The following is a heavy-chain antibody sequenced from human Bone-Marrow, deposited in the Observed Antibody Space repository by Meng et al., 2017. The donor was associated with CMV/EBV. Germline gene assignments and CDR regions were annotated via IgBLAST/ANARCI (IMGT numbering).Heavy chain of an antibody. Sequence: QVPQWQSGAGMKKPGASVKVSCTTSGFTFSDYYIRWVRQAPGQGLEWMGWVNSNNDATNYARKFQGRVSMTRDTSISTAHMELSRLMSDDTAVYYCVRSSGWSLFDYWGQGTLVTVSS. D-gene: IGHD6-19*01. CDR3: VRSSGWSLFDY. J-gene: IGHJ4*02. CDR2: VNSNNDAT. CDR1: GFTFSDYY. V-gene: IGHV1-2*02.